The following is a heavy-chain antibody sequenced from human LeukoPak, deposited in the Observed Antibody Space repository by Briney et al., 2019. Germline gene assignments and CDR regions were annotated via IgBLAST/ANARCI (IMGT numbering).Heavy chain of an antibody. V-gene: IGHV1-69*13. J-gene: IGHJ3*02. Sequence: ASVKVSCKASGYTFTSYGISWVRQAPGQGLEWMGGIIPIFGTANYAQKFQGRVTITADESTSTAYMELSSLRSEDTAVYYCARAFGTDYYDSSGYYFPLENAFDIWGQGTMVTVSS. CDR3: ARAFGTDYYDSSGYYFPLENAFDI. CDR2: IIPIFGTA. D-gene: IGHD3-22*01. CDR1: GYTFTSYG.